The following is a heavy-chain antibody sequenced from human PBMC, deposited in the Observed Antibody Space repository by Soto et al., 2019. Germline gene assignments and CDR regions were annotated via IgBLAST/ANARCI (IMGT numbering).Heavy chain of an antibody. J-gene: IGHJ4*02. CDR1: GFTFDDYA. D-gene: IGHD2-2*01. CDR2: LSWNSGSI. CDR3: AKAPGVVPAAGVDY. Sequence: GGSLRLSCAASGFTFDDYAMHWVRQAPGKGLEWVSGLSWNSGSIGYADSVKGRFTISRDNAKNSLYLQMNSLRTEDTALYYCAKAPGVVPAAGVDYWGQGTLVTSPQ. V-gene: IGHV3-9*01.